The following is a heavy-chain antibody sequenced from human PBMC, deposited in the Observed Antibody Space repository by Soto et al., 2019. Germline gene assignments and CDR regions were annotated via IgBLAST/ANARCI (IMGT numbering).Heavy chain of an antibody. Sequence: WASVKVSRKASGYTFSRYGISWVRQAPGQGLEWMGWISGFTGNTKESEKLQGRVTLTTDTAANTAHMELRGLRSDDTAVYYCARASAYSTPWSFDNWGQGTLVTVSS. CDR2: ISGFTGNT. CDR3: ARASAYSTPWSFDN. J-gene: IGHJ4*02. D-gene: IGHD6-13*01. V-gene: IGHV1-18*01. CDR1: GYTFSRYG.